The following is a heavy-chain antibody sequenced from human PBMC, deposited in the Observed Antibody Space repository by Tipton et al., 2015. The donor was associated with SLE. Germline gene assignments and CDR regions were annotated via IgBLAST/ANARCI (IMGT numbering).Heavy chain of an antibody. Sequence: TLSLTCTVSGGSISSGSYNWGWIRQPQGKGLEWIRIIDYSGSTNYNPSLKIRVTISVDTSKSQFSLMLNSVTAADTAVYYCARSYVAFEIWGQGTLVTVSS. CDR1: GGSISSGSYN. V-gene: IGHV4-39*07. J-gene: IGHJ3*02. CDR3: ARSYVAFEI. D-gene: IGHD3-16*01. CDR2: IDYSGST.